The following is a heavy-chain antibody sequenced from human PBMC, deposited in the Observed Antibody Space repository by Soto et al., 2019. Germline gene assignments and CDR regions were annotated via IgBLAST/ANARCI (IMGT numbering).Heavy chain of an antibody. CDR1: GFTFSSYA. D-gene: IGHD6-13*01. V-gene: IGHV3-23*01. J-gene: IGHJ4*02. CDR2: ISGSGGST. CDR3: AKDLNSRKTLANFDY. Sequence: SGGSLRLSCAASGFTFSSYAMSWVRQAPGKGLEWVSAISGSGGSTYYADSVKGRFTISRDNSKNTLYLQMNSLRAEDTAVYYCAKDLNSRKTLANFDYWGQGTLVTVSS.